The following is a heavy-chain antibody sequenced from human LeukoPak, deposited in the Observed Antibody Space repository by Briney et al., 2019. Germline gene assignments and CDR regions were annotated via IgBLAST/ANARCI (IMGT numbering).Heavy chain of an antibody. CDR1: GYTFTSYD. CDR3: ARVITMVRGALRY. Sequence: ASVKVSCKASGYTFTSYDINWVRQATGQGLEWMGWMNPNSGNTGYAQKFQGRVTMTRNTSISTAYMELSSLRSEDTAVYHCARVITMVRGALRYWGQGTLVTVSS. V-gene: IGHV1-8*01. J-gene: IGHJ4*02. CDR2: MNPNSGNT. D-gene: IGHD3-10*01.